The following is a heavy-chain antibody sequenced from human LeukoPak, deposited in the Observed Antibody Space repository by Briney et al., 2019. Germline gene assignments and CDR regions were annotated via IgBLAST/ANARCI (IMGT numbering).Heavy chain of an antibody. V-gene: IGHV3-30*18. CDR2: ISYDGRNK. D-gene: IGHD2-15*01. CDR1: GFTFSSYG. J-gene: IGHJ4*02. CDR3: AKGPCGGGSCAEDH. Sequence: GGSLRLSCAASGFTFSSYGMHWVRQAPGKGLEWVAVISYDGRNKYYADSVKGRFTTSRDNSKNTLDLQMNSLRGEDTAVYYCAKGPCGGGSCAEDHWGQGTLVTVSS.